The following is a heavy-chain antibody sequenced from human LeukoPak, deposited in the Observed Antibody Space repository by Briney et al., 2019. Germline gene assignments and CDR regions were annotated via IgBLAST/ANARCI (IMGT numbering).Heavy chain of an antibody. CDR2: INPNSGGT. D-gene: IGHD2-2*01. V-gene: IGHV1-2*02. CDR3: ARMGYCSSTSCHPY. Sequence: GASVKVSCKASGYTFTGYSMHWVRQAPGQGLEWMGWINPNSGGTNYAQKFQGRVTMTRDTSISTAYMELSRLRSDDTAVYYCARMGYCSSTSCHPYWGQGTLVTVSS. CDR1: GYTFTGYS. J-gene: IGHJ4*02.